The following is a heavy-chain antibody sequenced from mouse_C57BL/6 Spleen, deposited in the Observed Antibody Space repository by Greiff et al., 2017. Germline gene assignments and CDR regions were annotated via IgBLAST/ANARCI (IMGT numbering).Heavy chain of an antibody. CDR1: GFTFSSYA. Sequence: EVMLVESGGGLVKPGGSLKLSCAASGFTFSSYAMSWVRQTPEKRLEWVATISDGGSYTYYPDNVKGRFTISRDNAKNNLYLQMSHLKSEDTAMYYCARDHDYYFDYWGQGTTLTVSS. CDR2: ISDGGSYT. CDR3: ARDHDYYFDY. J-gene: IGHJ2*01. V-gene: IGHV5-4*01. D-gene: IGHD2-4*01.